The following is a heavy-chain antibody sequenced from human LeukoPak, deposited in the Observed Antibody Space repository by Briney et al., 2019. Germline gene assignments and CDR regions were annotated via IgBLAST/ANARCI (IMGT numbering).Heavy chain of an antibody. CDR1: GFTFSSYA. V-gene: IGHV1-24*01. CDR3: ATWYQLLYGDAFDI. J-gene: IGHJ3*02. D-gene: IGHD2-2*02. Sequence: GGSLRLSCAASGFTFSSYAMSWVRQAPGKGLEWMGGFDPEDGETIYAQKFQGRVTMTEDTSTDTAYMELSSLRSEDTAVYYCATWYQLLYGDAFDIWGQGTMVTVSS. CDR2: FDPEDGET.